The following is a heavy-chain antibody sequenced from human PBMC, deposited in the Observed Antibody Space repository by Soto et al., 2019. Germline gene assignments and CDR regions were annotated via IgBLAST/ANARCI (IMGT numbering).Heavy chain of an antibody. D-gene: IGHD6-6*01. CDR3: AREMSSADDAFDI. Sequence: ASVKVSCKASGYTFTNYGISWVRQAPGQGLEWMGWISAYNGNTKYAQKLQGRVTITADKSTSTAYMELSSLRSEDTAVYYCAREMSSADDAFDIWGQGTMVTVSS. CDR2: ISAYNGNT. V-gene: IGHV1-18*01. J-gene: IGHJ3*02. CDR1: GYTFTNYG.